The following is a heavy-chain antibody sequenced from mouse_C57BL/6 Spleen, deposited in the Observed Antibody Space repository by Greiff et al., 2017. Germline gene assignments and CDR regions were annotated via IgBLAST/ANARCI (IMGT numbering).Heavy chain of an antibody. CDR2: IWGDGST. Sequence: QVQLKESGPGLVAPSQSLSITCTVSGFSLTSSGVSWVRQPPGKGLEWLGVIWGDGSTNYHSALISRLSISKDNSKCQVFLKLTSLQTDDTATYYCAKHLGPYYFDDWGQGTTLTVSS. CDR3: AKHLGPYYFDD. D-gene: IGHD4-1*01. V-gene: IGHV2-3*01. J-gene: IGHJ2*01. CDR1: GFSLTSSG.